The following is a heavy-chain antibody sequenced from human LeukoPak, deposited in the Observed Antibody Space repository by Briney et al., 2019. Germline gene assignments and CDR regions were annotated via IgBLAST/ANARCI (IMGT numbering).Heavy chain of an antibody. D-gene: IGHD5-12*01. CDR2: ISYDGSNK. CDR1: GFTFSSYA. V-gene: IGHV3-30-3*02. CDR3: AKERRESAWLLDF. J-gene: IGHJ4*02. Sequence: GGSLRLSCAASGFTFSSYAMHWVRQAPGKGLEWVAVISYDGSNKYYADSVKGRFTISRDNSKNTLYLQMNSLRAEDTAVYYCAKERRESAWLLDFWGQGALVTVSS.